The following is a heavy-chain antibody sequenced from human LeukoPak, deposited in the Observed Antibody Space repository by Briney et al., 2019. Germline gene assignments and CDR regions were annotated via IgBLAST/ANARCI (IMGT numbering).Heavy chain of an antibody. CDR3: ARSPSNWNYEGDAFDI. Sequence: SETLSLTCAVYGGSFSGYYWSWIRQPPGKGLEWIGEINHSGSTNYNPSLKSRVTISVDTSKNQFSLKLSSVTAADTAVYYCARSPSNWNYEGDAFDIWGQGTMVTVSS. CDR2: INHSGST. J-gene: IGHJ3*02. V-gene: IGHV4-34*01. D-gene: IGHD1-7*01. CDR1: GGSFSGYY.